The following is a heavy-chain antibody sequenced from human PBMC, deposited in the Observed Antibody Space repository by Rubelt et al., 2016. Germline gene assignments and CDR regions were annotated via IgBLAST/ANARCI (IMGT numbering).Heavy chain of an antibody. CDR2: ISGSSSYI. D-gene: IGHD3-3*01. CDR1: GLVFSSCG. J-gene: IGHJ4*02. V-gene: IGHV3-21*01. CDR3: ARAQGDNDYYFDY. Sequence: GGRVVQPGGSLRLSCVVSGLVFSSCGMHWVRQAPGKGLEWVSSISGSSSYIYYADSVRGRFTISRDNAQNSLYLQMNSLSAEDTAVYYCARAQGDNDYYFDYWGQGTLVTVTS.